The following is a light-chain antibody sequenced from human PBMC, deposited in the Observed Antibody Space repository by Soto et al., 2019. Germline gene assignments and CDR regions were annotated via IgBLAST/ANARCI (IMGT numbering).Light chain of an antibody. CDR3: QQYSIYSRT. J-gene: IGKJ1*01. Sequence: DIQMTQSPSTLSASVGDRVTITCRASQSISSWLAWYQQKPGKAPNLLIYKASFLRSGVPSRFSGSGSGTEFTHTISSLQPDDFATYYCQQYSIYSRTFGQGTKVELK. CDR1: QSISSW. CDR2: KAS. V-gene: IGKV1-5*03.